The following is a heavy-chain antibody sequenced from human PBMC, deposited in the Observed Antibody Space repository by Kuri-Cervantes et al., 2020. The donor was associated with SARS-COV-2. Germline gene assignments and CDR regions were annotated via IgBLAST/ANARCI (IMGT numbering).Heavy chain of an antibody. J-gene: IGHJ4*02. CDR3: ARSAPPGIAAAGVDWYFDY. D-gene: IGHD6-13*01. CDR1: GFTFSSYA. V-gene: IGHV3-30-3*01. Sequence: GGFLRLSCAASGFTFSSYAMHWVRQAPGKGLEWVAVISYDGSNKYYADSVKGRFTISRDNSKNTLYLQMNSLRAEDTAVYYCARSAPPGIAAAGVDWYFDYWGQGTLVTVSS. CDR2: ISYDGSNK.